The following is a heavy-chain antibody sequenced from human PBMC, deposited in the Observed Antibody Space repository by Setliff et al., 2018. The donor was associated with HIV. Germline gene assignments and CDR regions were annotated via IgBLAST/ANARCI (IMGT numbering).Heavy chain of an antibody. J-gene: IGHJ4*02. V-gene: IGHV1-18*01. Sequence: ASVKVSCKASGYSFFSYPITWVRQAPGQGLEWVGWINCYSGDSKFPEKLQGRITMTADTSTSTAYMELRNLTSDDTAMYYCARATYSGSPNPPQDYWGQGTLVTVSS. CDR1: GYSFFSYP. CDR3: ARATYSGSPNPPQDY. CDR2: INCYSGDS. D-gene: IGHD1-26*01.